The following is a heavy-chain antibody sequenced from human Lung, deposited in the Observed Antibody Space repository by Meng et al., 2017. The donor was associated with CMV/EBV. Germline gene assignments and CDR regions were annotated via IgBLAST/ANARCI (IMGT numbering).Heavy chain of an antibody. CDR3: ARVRYYYDSSGPTAGGMDV. CDR2: ISSSSSYI. Sequence: SCAASGFTFSSYSMNWVRQAPGKGLEWVSSISSSSSYIYYADSVKGRFTISRDNAKNSLYLQMNSLRAEDTAVYYCARVRYYYDSSGPTAGGMDVWXQGTTVTVSS. V-gene: IGHV3-21*01. J-gene: IGHJ6*02. CDR1: GFTFSSYS. D-gene: IGHD3-22*01.